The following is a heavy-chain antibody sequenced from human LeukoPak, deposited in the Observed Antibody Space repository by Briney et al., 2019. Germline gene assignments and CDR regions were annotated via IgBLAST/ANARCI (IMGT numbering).Heavy chain of an antibody. J-gene: IGHJ6*02. Sequence: RGSLRLSCAASDFSVNTNFMNWVRQAPGKGPEWVSVILSGGSTYYADSVKGRFTISRDNSMNTLYLQMNSLRAEDTGVYYCARDAAVAATNAHYGMDVWGQGTTVTVSS. CDR3: ARDAAVAATNAHYGMDV. V-gene: IGHV3-53*01. D-gene: IGHD2-15*01. CDR1: DFSVNTNF. CDR2: ILSGGST.